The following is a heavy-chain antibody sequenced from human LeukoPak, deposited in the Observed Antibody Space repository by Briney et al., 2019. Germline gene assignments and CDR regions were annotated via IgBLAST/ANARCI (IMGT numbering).Heavy chain of an antibody. CDR3: ARERGSSEFRNWFDP. Sequence: GASVKVSCKASGYTFTSYGISWVRQAPGQGLEWMGWISAYNGNTNYAQKLQGRVTMTTDTSTSTAYMELRSLRSDDTAVYYCARERGSSEFRNWFDPWGQGTLVTVSS. CDR2: ISAYNGNT. D-gene: IGHD3-10*01. CDR1: GYTFTSYG. V-gene: IGHV1-18*01. J-gene: IGHJ5*02.